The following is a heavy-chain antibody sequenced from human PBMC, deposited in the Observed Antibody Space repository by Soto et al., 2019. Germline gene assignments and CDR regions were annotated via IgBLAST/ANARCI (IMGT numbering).Heavy chain of an antibody. CDR2: IYYSGST. J-gene: IGHJ6*02. CDR3: ARGKTAGERIVGATTSYYYYGMDV. D-gene: IGHD1-26*01. CDR1: GGSISSGDYY. V-gene: IGHV4-30-4*02. Sequence: SDTLSLTCTVSGGSISSGDYYWSWIRQPPGKGLEWIGYIYYSGSTYYNPSLKSRVTISVDTSKNQFSLKLSSVTAADTAVYYCARGKTAGERIVGATTSYYYYGMDVWGQGTTVTV.